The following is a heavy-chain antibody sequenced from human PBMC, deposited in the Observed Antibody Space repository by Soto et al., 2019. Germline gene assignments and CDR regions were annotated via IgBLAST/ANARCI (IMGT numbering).Heavy chain of an antibody. J-gene: IGHJ4*02. D-gene: IGHD5-12*01. CDR2: IYYSGST. CDR1: GGSISSYY. CDR3: ARLGRWLQALDS. Sequence: QVQLQESGPGLVKPSETLSLTCTVSGGSISSYYWNWIRQPPGKGLEWVGYIYYSGSTTYNPSLKSRLTMSVDTSKNQFSLKLRSVTAADTAVYYCARLGRWLQALDSWGQGTLVTVSS. V-gene: IGHV4-59*08.